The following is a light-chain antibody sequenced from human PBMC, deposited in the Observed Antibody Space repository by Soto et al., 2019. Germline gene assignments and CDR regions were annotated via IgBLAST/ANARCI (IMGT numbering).Light chain of an antibody. CDR3: QQYGSSPRT. Sequence: EIVVTQSPGALSLSPGERATLSCRASQSVSSSYLAWYQQEPGQAPRLLIYGASSRATGIPDRFSGSGSGTDFTLTISRLEPEDFAVYYCQQYGSSPRTFGHGTRWISN. CDR1: QSVSSSY. CDR2: GAS. J-gene: IGKJ1*01. V-gene: IGKV3-20*01.